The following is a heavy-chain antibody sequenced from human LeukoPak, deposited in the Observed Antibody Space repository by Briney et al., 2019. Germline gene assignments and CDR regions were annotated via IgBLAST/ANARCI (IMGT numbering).Heavy chain of an antibody. V-gene: IGHV3-74*01. D-gene: IGHD1-7*01. Sequence: GGSLRLPCAASGFTFTSSAMTWVRQAPGKGLVWVSRINSDGSSTSYADSVKGRFTISRDNAKNTLYLQMNSLRAEDTAVYYCARDPTTFSYYYGMDVWGQGTTVTVSS. CDR3: ARDPTTFSYYYGMDV. CDR1: GFTFTSSA. J-gene: IGHJ6*02. CDR2: INSDGSST.